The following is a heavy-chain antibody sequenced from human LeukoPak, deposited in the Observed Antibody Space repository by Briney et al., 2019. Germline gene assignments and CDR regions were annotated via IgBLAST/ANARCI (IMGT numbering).Heavy chain of an antibody. CDR1: GGTFSSYA. V-gene: IGHV1-69*05. CDR2: IIPIFGTA. D-gene: IGHD6-6*01. Sequence: ASVKVSCKASGGTFSSYAISWVRQAPGQGLEWMGGIIPIFGTANYAQKFQGRVTITTDESTSTAYMELSSLRSEDTAVYYCARRTSIAAHHYYMDVWGKGTTATVS. CDR3: ARRTSIAAHHYYMDV. J-gene: IGHJ6*03.